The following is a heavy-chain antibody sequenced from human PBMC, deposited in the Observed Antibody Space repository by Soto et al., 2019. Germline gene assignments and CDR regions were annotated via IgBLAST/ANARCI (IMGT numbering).Heavy chain of an antibody. V-gene: IGHV1-2*02. Sequence: ASVKVSCKHSGYTFTDYHIHWVRQAPGQGLEFMGWINANNGGAGSAQQFQGRVTVTRDTSISTVYMELSNLRSDDTAVYYCAREGGSDSLAPTTSSFDTWCQGTRLTVSS. CDR2: INANNGGA. CDR1: GYTFTDYH. D-gene: IGHD2-2*01. J-gene: IGHJ5*02. CDR3: AREGGSDSLAPTTSSFDT.